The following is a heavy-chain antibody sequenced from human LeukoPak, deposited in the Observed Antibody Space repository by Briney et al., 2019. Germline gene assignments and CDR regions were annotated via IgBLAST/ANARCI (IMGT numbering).Heavy chain of an antibody. J-gene: IGHJ4*02. CDR1: GYTFTSYD. V-gene: IGHV1-8*01. Sequence: ASVKVSCKASGYTFTSYDINWVRQATGQGLEWMGWMDPNSGNTGYAQKFQGRVTMTRNTSISTAYMELSSLRSEDTAVYYCARFSYYYDSSGYYPDYWGQGTLVTVSS. D-gene: IGHD3-22*01. CDR2: MDPNSGNT. CDR3: ARFSYYYDSSGYYPDY.